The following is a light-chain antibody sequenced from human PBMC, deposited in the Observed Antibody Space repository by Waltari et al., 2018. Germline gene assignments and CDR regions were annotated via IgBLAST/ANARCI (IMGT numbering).Light chain of an antibody. V-gene: IGKV2-40*01. CDR2: GGS. CDR3: VQAITFPLT. CDR1: QRRLHSNGNTD. Sequence: LMPHTPLSLPITPPPPPSISSTSTQRRLHSNGNTDLHWYLEKPGQSPQLLIYGGSNRASGVPDRVSGTGSGTDFTLKISKVEAEDVGIYYCVQAITFPLTFGGGTKVEIK. J-gene: IGKJ4*01.